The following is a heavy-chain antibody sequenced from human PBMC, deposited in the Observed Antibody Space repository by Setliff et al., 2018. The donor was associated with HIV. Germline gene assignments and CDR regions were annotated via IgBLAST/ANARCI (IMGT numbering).Heavy chain of an antibody. CDR2: VHPSGST. CDR1: ADSISSRDYY. V-gene: IGHV4-39*01. CDR3: ARQVSGEWATDALHPPTKYWYFDL. D-gene: IGHD3-10*01. J-gene: IGHJ2*01. Sequence: SETLSLPCTVSADSISSRDYYWAWIRQPPGKGLESPGSVHPSGSTYYNPSLKSPVTITLETSKNPFSLKLSSVTAADTAVYSCARQVSGEWATDALHPPTKYWYFDLW.